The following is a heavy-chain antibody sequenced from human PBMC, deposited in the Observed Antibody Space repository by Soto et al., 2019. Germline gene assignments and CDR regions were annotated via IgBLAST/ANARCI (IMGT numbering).Heavy chain of an antibody. V-gene: IGHV3-23*01. CDR3: AKVIVVVPAAVNRFFDY. Sequence: EVQLLESGGGLVQPGGSLRLSCAASGFTFSSYAMSWVRQAPGKGLEWVSAISGSGGSTYYADSVKGRFTISRDNSKNTLYLQMNSLRAEDTAVYYCAKVIVVVPAAVNRFFDYWGQGTLVTVSS. D-gene: IGHD2-2*01. CDR1: GFTFSSYA. CDR2: ISGSGGST. J-gene: IGHJ4*02.